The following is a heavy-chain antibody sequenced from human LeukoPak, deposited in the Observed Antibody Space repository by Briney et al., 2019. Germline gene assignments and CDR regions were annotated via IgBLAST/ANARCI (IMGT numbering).Heavy chain of an antibody. V-gene: IGHV4-59*01. CDR2: IYYSGNT. CDR3: ARALPMGWLRYNNPDYYFDY. D-gene: IGHD5-12*01. CDR1: SGSINTYY. Sequence: SETLSLTCAVSSGSINTYYWTWMRQPPGKGLEWIGYIYYSGNTNYDPSLKSRVTISVDASKNQFSLKLSSVTAADTAVYYCARALPMGWLRYNNPDYYFDYWGQGTLVTVSS. J-gene: IGHJ4*02.